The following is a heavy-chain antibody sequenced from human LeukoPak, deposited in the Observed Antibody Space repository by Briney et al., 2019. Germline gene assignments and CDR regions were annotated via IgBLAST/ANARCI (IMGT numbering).Heavy chain of an antibody. Sequence: ASVNVSCKVSGNTLTELSIQWVRQAPGKGLEWMGGFDPEDGETIFAQKFQGRVTTTGDTSTDTAYMEVSSLTSEDTAVYYCATGAMFGVESFYYFGMDVWGQGTTVIVSS. CDR2: FDPEDGET. V-gene: IGHV1-24*01. CDR3: ATGAMFGVESFYYFGMDV. J-gene: IGHJ6*02. D-gene: IGHD3-3*01. CDR1: GNTLTELS.